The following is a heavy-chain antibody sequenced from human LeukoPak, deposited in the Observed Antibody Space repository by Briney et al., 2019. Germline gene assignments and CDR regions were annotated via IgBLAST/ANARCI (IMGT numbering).Heavy chain of an antibody. CDR2: INGSGGST. CDR1: GFTFSSYA. D-gene: IGHD2-15*01. J-gene: IGHJ4*02. V-gene: IGHV3-23*01. Sequence: GGSLRLSCAASGFTFSSYAMSWVRQAPGKGLEWVSAINGSGGSTYYADSVKGRFTISRDNSKNTLYLQMNSLRAEDTAVYYCAKGKYCSGGSCSLVDYWGQGTLVTVSS. CDR3: AKGKYCSGGSCSLVDY.